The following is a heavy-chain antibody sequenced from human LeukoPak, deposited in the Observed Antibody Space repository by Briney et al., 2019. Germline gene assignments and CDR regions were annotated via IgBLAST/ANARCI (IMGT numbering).Heavy chain of an antibody. Sequence: GGSLRLSCAASGFTFSSYSMNWVRQAPGKGLEWVSFISSSRSFIYYRDSVKGRFTISRDNSRNTLYLQMNSLRAADTAVYYCAKDFYDTSSGSFIDAFDVWGQGTLVTVSS. V-gene: IGHV3-21*01. CDR2: ISSSRSFI. CDR3: AKDFYDTSSGSFIDAFDV. D-gene: IGHD3-22*01. J-gene: IGHJ3*01. CDR1: GFTFSSYS.